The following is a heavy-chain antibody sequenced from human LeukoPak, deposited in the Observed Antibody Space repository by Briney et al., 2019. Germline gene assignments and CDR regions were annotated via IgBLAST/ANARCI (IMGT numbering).Heavy chain of an antibody. Sequence: GGSLRLSCAASGFTFSSYSMNWVRQAPGKGLEWVSYISSSSSTIYYADSVKGRFTISRDNAKNSLYLQMNSLRAEDTAVYYCARGLVAGTEKILGYWGQGTLVTVSS. D-gene: IGHD6-19*01. J-gene: IGHJ4*02. V-gene: IGHV3-48*04. CDR1: GFTFSSYS. CDR2: ISSSSSTI. CDR3: ARGLVAGTEKILGY.